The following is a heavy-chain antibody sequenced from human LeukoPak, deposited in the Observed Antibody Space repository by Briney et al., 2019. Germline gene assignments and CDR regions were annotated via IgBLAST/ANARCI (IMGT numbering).Heavy chain of an antibody. V-gene: IGHV3-23*01. J-gene: IGHJ4*02. CDR3: AKDLRGYSGYDLKDY. Sequence: GGSLRLSCAASGFIFSSYAMSWVRQAPGKGLEWVSAISGSGGSTYYVDSVKGRFTISRDNSKNTLYLQMNSLRAEDTAVYYCAKDLRGYSGYDLKDYWGQGTLVTVSS. D-gene: IGHD5-12*01. CDR1: GFIFSSYA. CDR2: ISGSGGST.